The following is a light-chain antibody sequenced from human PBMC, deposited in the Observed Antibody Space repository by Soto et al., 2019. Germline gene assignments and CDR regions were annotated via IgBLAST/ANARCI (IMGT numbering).Light chain of an antibody. CDR2: SND. J-gene: IGLJ1*01. CDR3: AAWEDSLNGYV. V-gene: IGLV1-44*01. CDR1: SSNIGSNS. Sequence: QSVLTQPPSASGTPGQRVTISCSGSSSNIGSNSVNWYQQLPGTAPKLLIYSNDRRPSGVPDRFSGSKSGTSASLAISGLQSEDEADYYCAAWEDSLNGYVFRTGTKVTV.